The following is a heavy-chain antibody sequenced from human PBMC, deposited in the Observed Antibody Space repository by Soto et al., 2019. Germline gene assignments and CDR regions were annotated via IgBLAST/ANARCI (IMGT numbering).Heavy chain of an antibody. D-gene: IGHD3-10*01. CDR2: IYYSGST. V-gene: IGHV4-31*03. Sequence: QVQLQESGPGLVKSSQTLSLTCTVSGGSISSDGNYWSWIRQHPGKDLEWIGYIYYSGSTNYNPSLKSRVTISVDTSKNQFSLKLNSVTAADTAVYYCARARMVRGIIYYYGMDVWGQGTTVTVSS. J-gene: IGHJ6*02. CDR3: ARARMVRGIIYYYGMDV. CDR1: GGSISSDGNY.